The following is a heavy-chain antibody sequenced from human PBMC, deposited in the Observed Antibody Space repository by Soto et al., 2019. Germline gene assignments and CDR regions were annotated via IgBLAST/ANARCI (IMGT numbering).Heavy chain of an antibody. CDR1: AGEIGVDG. CDR3: ARGQRFSDGFDP. CDR2: IYSSGST. Sequence: SELLSEACTFGAGEIGVDGGTFIRQSAGGGLEWIGRIYSSGSTNYNPSLKSRVTISLDTSMNHFSLRLSSVTAADTAFYYCARGQRFSDGFDPWGQGTLVTVSS. D-gene: IGHD3-3*01. J-gene: IGHJ5*02. V-gene: IGHV4-4*07.